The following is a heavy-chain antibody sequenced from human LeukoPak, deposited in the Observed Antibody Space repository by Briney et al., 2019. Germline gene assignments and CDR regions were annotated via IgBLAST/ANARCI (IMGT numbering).Heavy chain of an antibody. CDR3: ARILRGYCSGGSCYDFDY. V-gene: IGHV1-18*04. J-gene: IGHJ4*02. Sequence: ASVKVSCKASGYTFTSYGISWVRQAPGQGLEWMGWISAYNGNTNYAQELQGRVTMTTDTSTSTAYMELRSLRSDDTAVYYCARILRGYCSGGSCYDFDYWGQGTLVTVSS. CDR1: GYTFTSYG. D-gene: IGHD2-15*01. CDR2: ISAYNGNT.